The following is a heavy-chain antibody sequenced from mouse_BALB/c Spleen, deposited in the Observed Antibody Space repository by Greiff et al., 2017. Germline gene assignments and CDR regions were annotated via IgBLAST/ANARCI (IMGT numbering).Heavy chain of an antibody. CDR1: GFTFSSFG. CDR3: ASGGITTWFAY. V-gene: IGHV5-17*02. D-gene: IGHD2-4*01. CDR2: ISSGSSTI. Sequence: EVKVVESGGGLVQPGGSRKLSCAASGFTFSSFGMHWVRQAPEKGLEWVAYISSGSSTIYYADTVKGRFTISRDNPKNTLFLQMTSLRSEDTAMYYCASGGITTWFAYWGQGTLVTVSA. J-gene: IGHJ3*01.